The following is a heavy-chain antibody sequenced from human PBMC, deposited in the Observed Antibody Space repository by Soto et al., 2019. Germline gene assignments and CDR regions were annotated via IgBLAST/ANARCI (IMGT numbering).Heavy chain of an antibody. J-gene: IGHJ6*02. CDR1: GYTFTSYG. V-gene: IGHV1-18*01. Sequence: QVQLVQSGAEVKKPGASVKVSCKASGYTFTSYGISWVRQAPGQGLEWMGWISPYNGNTNYAQKLQGRVTMTTDTSTRTADMDLRSRRSDDTAVDYCARGIGGWFGVAYYYGMDVWGQGTTVTVSS. CDR3: ARGIGGWFGVAYYYGMDV. CDR2: ISPYNGNT. D-gene: IGHD3-10*01.